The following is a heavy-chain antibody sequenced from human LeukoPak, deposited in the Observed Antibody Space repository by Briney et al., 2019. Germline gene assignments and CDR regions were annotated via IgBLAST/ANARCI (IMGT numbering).Heavy chain of an antibody. CDR1: GGSISSSSFY. Sequence: SETLSLTCTLSGGSISSSSFYWGWIRQPPGKGLECIGAIYYSGITYYNSSLKSRVTISVDTSKNQFSLKLSSVTAADTAVYFCARSGPAAGRPDAFDIWGQGTMVTVSS. D-gene: IGHD2-2*01. CDR3: ARSGPAAGRPDAFDI. V-gene: IGHV4-39*07. J-gene: IGHJ3*02. CDR2: IYYSGIT.